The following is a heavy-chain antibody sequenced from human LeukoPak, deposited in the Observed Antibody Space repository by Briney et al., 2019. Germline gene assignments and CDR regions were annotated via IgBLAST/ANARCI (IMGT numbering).Heavy chain of an antibody. D-gene: IGHD1-26*01. CDR2: IYYSGSP. CDR3: ARRRGGSFDY. Sequence: SETLSLTCTVSGGSISSGDYYWSWIRQPPGKGLEWIGYIYYSGSPYYNPSLKSRVTISRETSKNQLSLKLSSVTAADTAVYYCARRRGGSFDYWGQGTLVTVSS. V-gene: IGHV4-30-4*01. J-gene: IGHJ4*02. CDR1: GGSISSGDYY.